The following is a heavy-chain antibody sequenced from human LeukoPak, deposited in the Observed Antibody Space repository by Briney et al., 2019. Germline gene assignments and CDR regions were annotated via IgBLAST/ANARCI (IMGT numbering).Heavy chain of an antibody. D-gene: IGHD1-20*01. CDR2: IILIFGTA. Sequence: ASVKVSCKASGGTFSSYAISWVRQAPGQGLEWMGGIILIFGTANYAQKFQGRVTITTDESTSTAYMELSSLRSEDTAVYYCATPGALRYNWNYLNYWGQGTLVTVSS. V-gene: IGHV1-69*05. CDR3: ATPGALRYNWNYLNY. CDR1: GGTFSSYA. J-gene: IGHJ4*02.